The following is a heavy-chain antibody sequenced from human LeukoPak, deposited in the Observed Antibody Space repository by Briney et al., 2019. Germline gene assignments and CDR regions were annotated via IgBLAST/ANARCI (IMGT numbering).Heavy chain of an antibody. CDR3: TRRVSATRWFDP. V-gene: IGHV3-74*01. CDR1: GFTFSSHW. CDR2: ISGDGTAT. J-gene: IGHJ5*02. Sequence: AGGSLRLSCAASGFTFSSHWMHWVRQAPGKGLVWVSRISGDGTATIYADSVKGRLTISRDNADNTLYLQMTSLRVEDTAVYYCTRRVSATRWFDPWGQGTLVTVSS. D-gene: IGHD5/OR15-5a*01.